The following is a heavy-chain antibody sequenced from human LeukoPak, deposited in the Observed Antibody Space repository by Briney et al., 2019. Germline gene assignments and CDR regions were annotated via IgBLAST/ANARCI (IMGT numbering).Heavy chain of an antibody. D-gene: IGHD6-13*01. CDR3: ARVWQQLTDY. CDR1: GFTFDDYA. J-gene: IGHJ4*02. CDR2: IRTKTDGETT. Sequence: GGSLRLSCAASGFTFDDYAMHWVRQAPGKGLEWVGLIRTKTDGETTDYAAPVKGRFFISRDDSTNTLYLQMNSLQSEDTAVYYCARVWQQLTDYWGQGTLVTVSS. V-gene: IGHV3-15*07.